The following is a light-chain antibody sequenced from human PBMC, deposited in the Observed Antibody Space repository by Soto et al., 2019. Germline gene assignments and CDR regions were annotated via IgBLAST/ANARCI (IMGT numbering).Light chain of an antibody. Sequence: EVMFTQSPSTVSLSPGERATLSCRASQSVSTYLAWYQQRPGQAPRLLIYDASYRATDIPPRFSGSGSGTDFTLTISRLEPEDFAVYYCQQYGSSPALTFGGGTKVDIK. CDR1: QSVSTY. CDR3: QQYGSSPALT. CDR2: DAS. V-gene: IGKV3-20*01. J-gene: IGKJ4*01.